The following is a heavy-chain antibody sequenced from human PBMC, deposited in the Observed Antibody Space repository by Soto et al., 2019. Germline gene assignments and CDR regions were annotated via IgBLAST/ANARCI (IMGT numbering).Heavy chain of an antibody. CDR1: GGSISSSNSY. J-gene: IGHJ4*02. D-gene: IGHD2-15*01. CDR2: IYYSGTA. Sequence: LSLTCTVSGGSISSSNSYWAWIRQPPGKGLEWIGNIYYSGTANYSPSLQSRLTISVDSSKNQFSLRMNSMIAADTAVYYCARADPDASVGYWGQGTLVTVSS. CDR3: ARADPDASVGY. V-gene: IGHV4-39*07.